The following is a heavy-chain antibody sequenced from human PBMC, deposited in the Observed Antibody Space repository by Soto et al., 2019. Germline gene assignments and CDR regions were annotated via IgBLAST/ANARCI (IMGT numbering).Heavy chain of an antibody. J-gene: IGHJ4*02. CDR2: IYSGGST. D-gene: IGHD2-15*01. Sequence: PGGSLRLSCAASGFTVSSNYMSWVRQAPGKGLEWVSVIYSGGSTYYADSVKGRFTISRDNSKNTLYLQMNSLRAEDTAVYYCAKTGYCSGGGCYSWYFDYWGQGTLVTVSS. CDR3: AKTGYCSGGGCYSWYFDY. CDR1: GFTVSSNY. V-gene: IGHV3-66*01.